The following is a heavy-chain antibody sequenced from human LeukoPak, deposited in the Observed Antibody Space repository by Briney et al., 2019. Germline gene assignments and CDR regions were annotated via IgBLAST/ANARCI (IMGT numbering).Heavy chain of an antibody. CDR1: GGSISTAHW. V-gene: IGHV4-4*02. D-gene: IGHD3-16*01. J-gene: IGHJ4*01. Sequence: SEILSLTCAVSGGSISTAHWWNWVRQSPGKGLEWIGGIYHRGNSYYNPSLKSRVSISVDTSKNQFSLKVTSLTAADTAVYYCARAFHPPDFAFGRAPYYFDLWGQGTLVTVSS. CDR3: ARAFHPPDFAFGRAPYYFDL. CDR2: IYHRGNS.